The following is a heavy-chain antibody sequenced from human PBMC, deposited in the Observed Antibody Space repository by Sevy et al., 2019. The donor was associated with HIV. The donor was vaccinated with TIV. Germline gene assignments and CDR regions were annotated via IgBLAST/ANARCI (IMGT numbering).Heavy chain of an antibody. CDR3: ARDEVVPAASSYYYGMDV. J-gene: IGHJ6*02. CDR2: IYYSGST. CDR1: GGSISSGGYY. Sequence: SETLSLTCTVSGGSISSGGYYWSWIRQHPGKGLEWIGYIYYSGSTYYNPSFKSRVTISVDTSKNRFSLKLSSVTAADTAVYYCARDEVVPAASSYYYGMDVWGQGTTVTVSS. V-gene: IGHV4-31*03. D-gene: IGHD2-2*01.